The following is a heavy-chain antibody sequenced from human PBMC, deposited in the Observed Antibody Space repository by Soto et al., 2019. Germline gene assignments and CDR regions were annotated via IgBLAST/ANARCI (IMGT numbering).Heavy chain of an antibody. J-gene: IGHJ4*02. CDR3: ARYRREAVAGYTLDN. Sequence: PSETLSLTCTVSGGSISSNYWTWIRQPPGKGLEWIGYVYNSGSTNYNPSLKSRVTISEDTSKSQFSLKVNSMTAADTAVYYCARYRREAVAGYTLDNWGQGILVTVSS. CDR2: VYNSGST. D-gene: IGHD6-13*01. V-gene: IGHV4-59*01. CDR1: GGSISSNY.